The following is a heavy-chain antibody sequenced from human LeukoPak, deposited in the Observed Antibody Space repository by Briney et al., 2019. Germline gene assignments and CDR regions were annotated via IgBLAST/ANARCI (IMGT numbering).Heavy chain of an antibody. CDR3: AREGARAVVVPAAVFDY. Sequence: GGSLRLSCAAPGFTFSSYAMHWVRQAPGKGLEWVAVMSYDGSNKYYADSVKGRFTISRDNSKNTLYLQMNSLRAEGTAVYYCAREGARAVVVPAAVFDYWGQGTLVTVSS. D-gene: IGHD2-2*01. J-gene: IGHJ4*02. CDR2: MSYDGSNK. CDR1: GFTFSSYA. V-gene: IGHV3-30*04.